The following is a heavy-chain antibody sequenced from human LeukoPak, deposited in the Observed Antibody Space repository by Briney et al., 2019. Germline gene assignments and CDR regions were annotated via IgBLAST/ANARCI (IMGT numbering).Heavy chain of an antibody. Sequence: ASVKVSCKASGYTFTSYGISWVRQAPGQGLEWMGWISAYNGNTNYAQKLQGRVTMTTDTSTSTAYMELRSLRSDDTAVYYCAREITIFGVARIGWFDPGAREPWSPSPQ. J-gene: IGHJ5*02. CDR3: AREITIFGVARIGWFDP. CDR1: GYTFTSYG. V-gene: IGHV1-18*01. CDR2: ISAYNGNT. D-gene: IGHD3-3*01.